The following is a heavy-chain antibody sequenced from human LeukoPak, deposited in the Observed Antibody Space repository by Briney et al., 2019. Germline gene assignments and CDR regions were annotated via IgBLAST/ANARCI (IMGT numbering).Heavy chain of an antibody. CDR2: IYYSGST. V-gene: IGHV4-61*08. CDR1: GGSISSGGYY. D-gene: IGHD3-10*01. CDR3: ARVPKMVWGPWFDP. J-gene: IGHJ5*02. Sequence: KPSETLSLTCTVSGGSISSGGYYWNWIRQPPGKGLEWIGYIYYSGSTNYNPSLKSRVTISVDTSKNQFSLELSSVTAADTAVYYCARVPKMVWGPWFDPWGQGTLVTVSS.